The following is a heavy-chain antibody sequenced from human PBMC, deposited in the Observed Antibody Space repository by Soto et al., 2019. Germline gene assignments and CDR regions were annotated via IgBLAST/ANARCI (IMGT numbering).Heavy chain of an antibody. CDR3: ARVDNYYDSSGYGMDV. CDR2: INPSGGYT. Sequence: ASVKVSCKASGYTFSSYYMNWVRQAPGQGLEWLGIINPSGGYTTYAQRFLGRVTITADESTSTAYMELSSLRSEDTAVYYCARVDNYYDSSGYGMDVWGQGTTVTVSS. V-gene: IGHV1-46*01. J-gene: IGHJ6*02. CDR1: GYTFSSYY. D-gene: IGHD3-22*01.